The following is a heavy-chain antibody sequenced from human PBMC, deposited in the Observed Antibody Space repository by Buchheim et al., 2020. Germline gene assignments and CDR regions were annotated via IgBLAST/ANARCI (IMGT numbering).Heavy chain of an antibody. CDR3: ARVSSLVGFFDF. CDR1: GFTFSSYE. CDR2: ISSSGNTI. V-gene: IGHV3-48*03. J-gene: IGHJ4*02. Sequence: EVQLVDSGGGLVQPGGSLRLSCAASGFTFSSYEMNWVRQAPRKGLEWVSYISSSGNTIYYADSVKGRFTISRDNAKNSLYLQMNSLRAEDTAVYYCARVSSLVGFFDFWGQGTL. D-gene: IGHD1-26*01.